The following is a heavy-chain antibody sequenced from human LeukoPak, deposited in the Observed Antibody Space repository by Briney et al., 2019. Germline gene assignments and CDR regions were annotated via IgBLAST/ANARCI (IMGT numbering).Heavy chain of an antibody. V-gene: IGHV3-48*04. Sequence: GGSLRLSCAASGFSFDTYSMNWVRQAPGKGLEWVSYISSDSSSTFYVDSVKGRFTISRDNARNLLFLQMDGLRPEDTAVYYCASPYRTTWYFDNWGQGTLVTVSS. J-gene: IGHJ4*02. CDR1: GFSFDTYS. D-gene: IGHD6-13*01. CDR2: ISSDSSST. CDR3: ASPYRTTWYFDN.